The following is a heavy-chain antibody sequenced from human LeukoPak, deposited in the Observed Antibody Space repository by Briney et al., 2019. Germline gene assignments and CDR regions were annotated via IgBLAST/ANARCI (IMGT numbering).Heavy chain of an antibody. V-gene: IGHV4-38-2*01. J-gene: IGHJ3*02. CDR2: IYQSGTT. Sequence: SETLSLTCAVSGYSISRGYYSGWIRQPPGKGLEWIGTIYQSGTTYYNPSLKSRVTISVDTSKNQFSLKLSSVTAADTAVYYCARQVGYYEAFDIWGQGTMVTVSS. CDR3: ARQVGYYEAFDI. D-gene: IGHD1-26*01. CDR1: GYSISRGYY.